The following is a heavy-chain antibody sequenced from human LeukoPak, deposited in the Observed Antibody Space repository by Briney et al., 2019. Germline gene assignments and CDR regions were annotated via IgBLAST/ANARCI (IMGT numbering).Heavy chain of an antibody. CDR3: ARGTGIAAAGTIYYYYYYMDV. V-gene: IGHV4-59*12. CDR2: IYYSGST. D-gene: IGHD6-13*01. CDR1: GGSIRSYY. Sequence: SETLSLTCTVSGGSIRSYYWSWSRQSPGKGLEWIGYIYYSGSTNYNPSLKSRVTISVDTSKNQFSLKLSSVTAADTAVYYCARGTGIAAAGTIYYYYYYMDVWGKGTTVTVSS. J-gene: IGHJ6*03.